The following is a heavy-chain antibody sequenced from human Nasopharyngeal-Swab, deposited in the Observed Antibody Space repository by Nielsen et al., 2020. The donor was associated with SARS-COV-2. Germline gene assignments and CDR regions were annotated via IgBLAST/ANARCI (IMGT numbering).Heavy chain of an antibody. D-gene: IGHD6-19*01. CDR2: IFSNDEK. Sequence: WMRQSPGKGLEWLAHIFSNDEKSYSTSLKSRLTISKDTSKSQVVLTMTNMDPVDTATYYCARSQGGYSSGWYLWDYWGQGTLVTVSS. V-gene: IGHV2-26*01. CDR3: ARSQGGYSSGWYLWDY. J-gene: IGHJ4*02.